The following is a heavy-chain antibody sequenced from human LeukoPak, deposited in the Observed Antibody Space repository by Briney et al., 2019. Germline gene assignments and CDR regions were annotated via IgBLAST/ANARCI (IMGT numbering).Heavy chain of an antibody. V-gene: IGHV1-18*01. CDR3: AKDWCSGGSCYSRNSPNWFDP. CDR1: GYTFTSYG. D-gene: IGHD2-15*01. Sequence: ASVKASCKASGYTFTSYGISWVRQAPGQGLEWMGWISAYNGNTNYAQKLQGRVTMTTDTSTSTAYMELRSLRSDDTAVYYCAKDWCSGGSCYSRNSPNWFDPWGQGTLVTVSS. CDR2: ISAYNGNT. J-gene: IGHJ5*02.